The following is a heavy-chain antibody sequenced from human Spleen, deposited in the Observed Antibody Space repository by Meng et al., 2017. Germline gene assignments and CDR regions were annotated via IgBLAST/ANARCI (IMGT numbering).Heavy chain of an antibody. CDR2: ISGSGDTA. CDR3: AKADFYISGWDEGYYFDY. Sequence: EVQLLESGGGLLQPGGSLRLSCAASGFAFSSYAMNWVRQAPGKGLEWVSGISGSGDTAFYADSVKGRFTISRDNSKNTLYLQMKSLRAGDTAVYYCAKADFYISGWDEGYYFDYWGQGTLVTVSS. J-gene: IGHJ4*02. CDR1: GFAFSSYA. V-gene: IGHV3-23*01. D-gene: IGHD6-19*01.